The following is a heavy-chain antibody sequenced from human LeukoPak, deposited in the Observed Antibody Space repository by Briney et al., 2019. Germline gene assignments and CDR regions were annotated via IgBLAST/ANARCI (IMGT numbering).Heavy chain of an antibody. D-gene: IGHD6-13*01. Sequence: GGSLRLSCAASGFTFSSYGMHWVRQAPGKGLEWVAFIRYDGSNKYYADSVKGRFTISRDNSKNTLYLQMNSLRAEDTAVYYCAKDLMPRRRESWNRIPAAGPQPPDYWGQGTLVTVSS. CDR1: GFTFSSYG. CDR2: IRYDGSNK. V-gene: IGHV3-30*02. J-gene: IGHJ4*02. CDR3: AKDLMPRRRESWNRIPAAGPQPPDY.